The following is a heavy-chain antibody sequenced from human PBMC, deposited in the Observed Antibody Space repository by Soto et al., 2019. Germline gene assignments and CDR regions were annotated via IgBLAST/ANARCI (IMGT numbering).Heavy chain of an antibody. CDR1: GFTLNNYA. CDR2: ISWNSGTI. D-gene: IGHD3-10*01. J-gene: IGHJ4*02. V-gene: IGHV3-9*01. CDR3: AKDGSFSSGSYYTH. Sequence: GGSLRLSCAASGFTLNNYAMHWVRQAPGKGLEWVSSISWNSGTIGYADSVKGRFTISRDNAKNSLYLQMNSLRAEDTAFYYCAKDGSFSSGSYYTHWGQGALVTVSS.